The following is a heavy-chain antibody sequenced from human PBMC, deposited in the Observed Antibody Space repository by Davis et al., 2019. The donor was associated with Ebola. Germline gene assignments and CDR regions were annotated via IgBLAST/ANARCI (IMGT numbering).Heavy chain of an antibody. V-gene: IGHV1-18*04. D-gene: IGHD5-24*01. Sequence: AASVKVSCKASGYTFTNYGITWVRQAPGQGLEWMGWINPHNGNTKYGQNVQGRVIMTTDTATTTAYMEVGSLRSDDTAVYYCARAQFPTRSDHWGQGTLVNVSS. CDR1: GYTFTNYG. J-gene: IGHJ4*02. CDR2: INPHNGNT. CDR3: ARAQFPTRSDH.